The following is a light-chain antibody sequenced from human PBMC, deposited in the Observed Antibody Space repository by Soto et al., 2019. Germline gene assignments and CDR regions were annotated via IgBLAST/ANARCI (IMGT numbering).Light chain of an antibody. CDR3: QKYNSAPHT. CDR1: QRLLHSNGFNY. V-gene: IGKV2-28*01. CDR2: AAS. Sequence: DVVMTQSPLSLPVTPGEPASISCNSSQRLLHSNGFNYLDWYLQRPGQSPQLLIYAASTLQSGVPSRFSGSGSGTDFTLTISSLQPEDVATYYCQKYNSAPHTFGQGTKLEIK. J-gene: IGKJ2*01.